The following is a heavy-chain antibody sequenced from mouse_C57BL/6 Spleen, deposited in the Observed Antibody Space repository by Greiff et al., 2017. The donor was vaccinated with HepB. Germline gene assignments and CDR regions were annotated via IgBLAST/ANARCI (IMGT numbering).Heavy chain of an antibody. CDR3: ARNNLTTVVANWYFDV. D-gene: IGHD1-1*01. CDR2: IWSGGST. V-gene: IGHV2-2*01. J-gene: IGHJ1*03. Sequence: QVQLQQSGPGLVQPSQSLSITCTVSGFSLTSYGVHWVRQSPGKGLEWLGVIWSGGSTDYNAAFISRLSISKDNSKSQVFFKMNSLQADDTAIYYCARNNLTTVVANWYFDVWGTGTTVTVSS. CDR1: GFSLTSYG.